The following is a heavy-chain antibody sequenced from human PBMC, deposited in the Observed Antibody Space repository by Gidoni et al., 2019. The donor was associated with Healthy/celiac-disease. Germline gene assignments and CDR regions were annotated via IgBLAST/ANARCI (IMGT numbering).Heavy chain of an antibody. Sequence: QVQLQQWCAGLFKPSETLSLTCAVYGGSFSGYYWSWIRQPPGKGLEWIGEINHSGSTNYNPSLKSRVTISVDTSKNQFSLKLSSVTAADTAVYYCAVWFGELFPEIDYWGQGTLVTVSS. CDR1: GGSFSGYY. J-gene: IGHJ4*02. D-gene: IGHD3-10*01. V-gene: IGHV4-34*01. CDR2: INHSGST. CDR3: AVWFGELFPEIDY.